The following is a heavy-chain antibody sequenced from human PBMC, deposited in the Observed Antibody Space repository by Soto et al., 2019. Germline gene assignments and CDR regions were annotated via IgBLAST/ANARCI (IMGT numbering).Heavy chain of an antibody. CDR3: ARDRDDYGSGNYYNRIDF. V-gene: IGHV1-69*01. CDR2: IIPLFGTP. D-gene: IGHD3-10*01. J-gene: IGHJ4*02. Sequence: QVQLLQSGAEVKKPGSSVKVSCKASGGIFSTYAISWLRQAPGQGLEWMGGIIPLFGTPNYAQRFQGRVTITADELTSTAYMELSRLRSEDTAVYYCARDRDDYGSGNYYNRIDFWGQGTLVTVSS. CDR1: GGIFSTYA.